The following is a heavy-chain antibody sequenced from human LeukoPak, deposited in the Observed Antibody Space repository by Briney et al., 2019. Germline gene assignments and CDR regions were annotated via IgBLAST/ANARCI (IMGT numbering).Heavy chain of an antibody. CDR3: ARVGDSGILDY. V-gene: IGHV4-59*01. D-gene: IGHD3-10*01. J-gene: IGHJ4*02. Sequence: SETLSLTCTVSGGSISSYYWSWIRQPPGKGLEWTGYIYYSGSTNYNPSLKSRVTISVDTSKNQFSLKLSSVTAADTAVYYCARVGDSGILDYWGQGTLVTVSS. CDR2: IYYSGST. CDR1: GGSISSYY.